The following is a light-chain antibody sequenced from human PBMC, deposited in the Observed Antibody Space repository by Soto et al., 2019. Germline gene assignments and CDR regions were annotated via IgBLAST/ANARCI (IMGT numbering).Light chain of an antibody. CDR1: ESVNNK. J-gene: IGKJ5*01. Sequence: EVVLTQSPATLSVSPVERATLSCRASESVNNKLGWYQQKPGQAPRLLIYRASTRATGIPARFSGSGSGTEFTLTISSLQSEDSAVYYCHQYNNWFPFTFGQGTRLEIK. V-gene: IGKV3-15*01. CDR2: RAS. CDR3: HQYNNWFPFT.